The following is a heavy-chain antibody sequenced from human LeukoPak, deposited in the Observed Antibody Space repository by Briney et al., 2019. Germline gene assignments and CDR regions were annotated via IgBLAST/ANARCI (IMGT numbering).Heavy chain of an antibody. Sequence: ASVKVSCKASGYTFTSYGISWVRQAPGQGLEWVGWISAYNRDTNYAQKVQGRVTMTTDTSTTPAYMELRSLTSDDTAVYYCARDTSGGPYFDYWGQGTLVTVAS. CDR1: GYTFTSYG. D-gene: IGHD4-23*01. CDR3: ARDTSGGPYFDY. V-gene: IGHV1-18*01. CDR2: ISAYNRDT. J-gene: IGHJ4*02.